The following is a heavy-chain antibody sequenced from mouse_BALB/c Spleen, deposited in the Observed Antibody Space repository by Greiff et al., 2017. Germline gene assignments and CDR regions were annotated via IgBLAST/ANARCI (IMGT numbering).Heavy chain of an antibody. Sequence: EVQVVESGGGLVKPGGSLKLSCAASGFTFSSYAMSWVRQSPEKRLEWVAEISSGGSYTYYPDTVTGRFTIARDNAKNTLYLEMSSLRSEDTAMYYCARDGAVGNYVAYWGQGTLVTVSA. CDR3: ARDGAVGNYVAY. CDR2: ISSGGSYT. J-gene: IGHJ3*01. V-gene: IGHV5-9-4*01. CDR1: GFTFSSYA. D-gene: IGHD2-1*01.